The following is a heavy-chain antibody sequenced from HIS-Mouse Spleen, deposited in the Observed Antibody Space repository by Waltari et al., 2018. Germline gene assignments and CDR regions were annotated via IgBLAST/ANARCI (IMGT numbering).Heavy chain of an antibody. J-gene: IGHJ2*01. CDR1: GGSISSSSYY. D-gene: IGHD6-13*01. V-gene: IGHV4-39*07. CDR2: IYYSGGT. Sequence: QLQLQESGPGLVKPSETLSLTCTVSGGSISSSSYYWGWIRQPPGKGLEWIGSIYYSGGTSHNPSRKSRVTISVDTSKNQFSLKLSSVTAADTAVYYCAREIPYSSSWYDWYFDLWGRGTLVTVSS. CDR3: AREIPYSSSWYDWYFDL.